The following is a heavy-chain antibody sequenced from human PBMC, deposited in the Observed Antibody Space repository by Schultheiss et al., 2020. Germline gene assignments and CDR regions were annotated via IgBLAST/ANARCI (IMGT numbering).Heavy chain of an antibody. D-gene: IGHD3-9*01. V-gene: IGHV3-73*01. CDR1: GFTFSSYG. J-gene: IGHJ6*04. Sequence: WGSMRLACAASGFTFSSYGMHWVRQAPGKGLEWVGRIRSKANSYATAYAASVKGRFTISRDDSKNTLYLQMNSLRAEDTAVYYCAKATKYVLRYFDWLGLDVWGXGTTVTVSS. CDR3: AKATKYVLRYFDWLGLDV. CDR2: IRSKANSYAT.